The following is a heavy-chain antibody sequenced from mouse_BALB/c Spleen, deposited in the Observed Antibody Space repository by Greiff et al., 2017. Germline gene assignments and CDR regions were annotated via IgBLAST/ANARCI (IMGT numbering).Heavy chain of an antibody. V-gene: IGHV5-17*02. D-gene: IGHD3-1*01. Sequence: EVMLVESGGGLVQPGGSRKLSCAASGFTFSSFGMHWVRQAPEKGLEWVAYISSGSSTIYYADTVKGRFTISRDNPKNTLFLQMTSLRSEDTAMYYCARHSAYWYFDVWGAGTTVTVSS. J-gene: IGHJ1*01. CDR2: ISSGSSTI. CDR3: ARHSAYWYFDV. CDR1: GFTFSSFG.